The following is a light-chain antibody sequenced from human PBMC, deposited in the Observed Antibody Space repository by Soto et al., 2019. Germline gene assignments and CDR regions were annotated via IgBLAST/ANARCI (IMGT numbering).Light chain of an antibody. J-gene: IGKJ5*01. Sequence: EIVLTQSPATLSLSPGERATLSCRASQSVSRYLAWYQQKPGQAPMLLIYDIFHRATGIPARFSGSGFGTDFTLTISTLEPEDFAFYYCQLSSNWPLITFGHGTRLEIK. CDR2: DIF. CDR1: QSVSRY. CDR3: QLSSNWPLIT. V-gene: IGKV3-11*01.